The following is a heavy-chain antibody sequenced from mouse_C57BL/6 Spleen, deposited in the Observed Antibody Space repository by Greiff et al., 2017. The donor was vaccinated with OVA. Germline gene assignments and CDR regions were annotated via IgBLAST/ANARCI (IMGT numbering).Heavy chain of an antibody. D-gene: IGHD2-4*01. V-gene: IGHV1-82*01. J-gene: IGHJ4*01. CDR2: IYPGDGDT. CDR1: GYAFSSSW. Sequence: QVQLQQSGPELVKPGASVKISCKASGYAFSSSWMNWVKQRPGTGLEWIGRIYPGDGDTNYNGKFKGKATLTADKSSSTAYMQLSSLTSEDSAVYFCARSGDYDDYAMDYWGQGTSVTVSS. CDR3: ARSGDYDDYAMDY.